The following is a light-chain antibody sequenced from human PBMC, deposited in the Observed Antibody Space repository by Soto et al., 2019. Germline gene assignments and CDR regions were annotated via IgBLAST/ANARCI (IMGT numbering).Light chain of an antibody. J-gene: IGKJ1*01. CDR3: QQYGSSPRT. CDR2: GAS. V-gene: IGKV3-20*01. CDR1: QSVRNN. Sequence: EIVLTQSPGTLSLSTGERASLSGRASQSVRNNLAWYQQKPGQAPRLLIYGASSRATGIPDRFSGSGSGTDFTLTISRLEPEDFAVYYCQQYGSSPRTFGQGTKVDI.